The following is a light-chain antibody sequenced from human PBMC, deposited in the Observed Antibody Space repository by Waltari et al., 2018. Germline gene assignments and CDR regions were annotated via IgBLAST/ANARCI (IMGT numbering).Light chain of an antibody. CDR3: QQYNTYSGT. CDR1: QSISSW. CDR2: DAS. J-gene: IGKJ1*01. Sequence: DIQMTQSPSTLSASVGDRVTITCRASQSISSWLAWYQQKPGKAPKLLIYDASRLESGVPERFSGSGSGTEFTLTISSLQPDDFATYYCQQYNTYSGTFGQGTKVEIK. V-gene: IGKV1-5*01.